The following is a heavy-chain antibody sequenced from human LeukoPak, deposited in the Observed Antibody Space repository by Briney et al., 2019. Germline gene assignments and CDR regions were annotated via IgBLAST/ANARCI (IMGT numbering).Heavy chain of an antibody. V-gene: IGHV4-59*01. J-gene: IGHJ6*02. CDR2: RYYSGST. D-gene: IGHD6-13*01. CDR3: ARSQSSGKTAAGDAYYFYHGMDV. CDR1: GGSIRNYY. Sequence: PSETLSLTCTVSGGSIRNYYWTWIRQPPGKGLEWIGYRYYSGSTNYNPSLQSRVSMSIDTSKNQFSLNLSSVTAADTALYCCARSQSSGKTAAGDAYYFYHGMDVWGLGTTVTVS.